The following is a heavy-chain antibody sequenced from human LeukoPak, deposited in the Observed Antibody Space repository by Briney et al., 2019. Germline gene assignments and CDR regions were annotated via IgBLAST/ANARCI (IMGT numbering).Heavy chain of an antibody. J-gene: IGHJ6*02. CDR3: ARILITSQNIATHGTPSYYYYGMDV. Sequence: GASVKVSCKASGGTFSSYAISWVRQAPGQGLEWMGGIIPIFGTANYAQKFQGRVTITADESTSTAYMELSSLRSEDTAVYYCARILITSQNIATHGTPSYYYYGMDVWGQGTTVTVSS. D-gene: IGHD1-14*01. CDR2: IIPIFGTA. V-gene: IGHV1-69*13. CDR1: GGTFSSYA.